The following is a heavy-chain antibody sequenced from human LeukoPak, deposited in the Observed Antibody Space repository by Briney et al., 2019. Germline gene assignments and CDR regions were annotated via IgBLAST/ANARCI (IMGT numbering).Heavy chain of an antibody. CDR3: ARVDTASDDAFDI. CDR2: IYYSGST. CDR1: GGSISSYY. J-gene: IGHJ3*02. V-gene: IGHV4-59*07. D-gene: IGHD5-18*01. Sequence: SDTLSLTCTVSGGSISSYYWSWIRQPPGKGLEWIVYIYYSGSTNYNPSLKSRVTISVDTSKNQFSLKLSSVTAADTAVYYCARVDTASDDAFDIWGQGTMVTVSS.